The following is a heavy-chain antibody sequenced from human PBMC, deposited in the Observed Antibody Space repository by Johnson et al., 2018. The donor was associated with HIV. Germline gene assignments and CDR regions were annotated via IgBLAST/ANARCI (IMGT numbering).Heavy chain of an antibody. J-gene: IGHJ3*02. CDR3: ARDRGAFDI. CDR2: ISYDGSNK. CDR1: GFTFSSYG. V-gene: IGHV3-30*03. Sequence: QVQLVESGGGVVRPGGSLRLSCAASGFTFSSYGMHWVRQAPGKGLEWVAVISYDGSNKYYADSVKGRFTISRDNSKNTLYLQMNSLRAEDTAVYYCARDRGAFDIWGQGTMVTVSS.